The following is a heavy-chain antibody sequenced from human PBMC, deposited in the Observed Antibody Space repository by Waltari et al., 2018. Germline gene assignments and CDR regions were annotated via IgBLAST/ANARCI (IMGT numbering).Heavy chain of an antibody. Sequence: EVQLVESGGGLVKPGGSLRLSCAASGFTFSSYSMNWVRQAPGKGLVWVSSISSSSSYIYYADSVKGRFTIARDNAKNSLYLQMNSLRAEDTAVYYCARVVSSSWNPRVDYWGQGTLVTVSS. J-gene: IGHJ4*02. CDR3: ARVVSSSWNPRVDY. V-gene: IGHV3-21*01. CDR2: ISSSSSYI. D-gene: IGHD6-13*01. CDR1: GFTFSSYS.